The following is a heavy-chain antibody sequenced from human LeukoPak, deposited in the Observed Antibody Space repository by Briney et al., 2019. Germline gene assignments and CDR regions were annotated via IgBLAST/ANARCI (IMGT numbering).Heavy chain of an antibody. D-gene: IGHD6-13*01. CDR1: GYTFTGYY. CDR2: INPNSGGT. J-gene: IGHJ5*02. CDR3: AREPVPARRYSSSWCWFDP. V-gene: IGHV1-2*02. Sequence: GASVKVSCKASGYTFTGYYMHWVRQAPGQGLEWMGWINPNSGGTNYAQKFQGRVTMTRDTSISTAYMELSRLRCDDTAVYYCAREPVPARRYSSSWCWFDPWGQGTLVTVSS.